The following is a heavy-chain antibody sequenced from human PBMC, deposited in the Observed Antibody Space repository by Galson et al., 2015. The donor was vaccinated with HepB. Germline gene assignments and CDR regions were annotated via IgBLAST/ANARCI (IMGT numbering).Heavy chain of an antibody. CDR3: AKDGSTYYDFWSGDLVGGWFDP. J-gene: IGHJ5*02. D-gene: IGHD3-3*01. V-gene: IGHV3-9*01. CDR2: ISWNSGSI. Sequence: SLRLSCAASGFTFDDYAMHWVRQAPGKGLEWVSGISWNSGSIGYADSVKGRFTISRDNAKNSLYLQMNSLRAEDTALYYCAKDGSTYYDFWSGDLVGGWFDPWGQGTLVTVSS. CDR1: GFTFDDYA.